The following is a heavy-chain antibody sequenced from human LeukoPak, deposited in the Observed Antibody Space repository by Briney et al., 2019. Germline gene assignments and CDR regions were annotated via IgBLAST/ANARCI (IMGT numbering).Heavy chain of an antibody. J-gene: IGHJ4*02. Sequence: GGSLRLSCAASGFTFSSYAMHWVRQAPGKGLEWVAVISYDGSNKYYADSVKGRFTISRDNFKNTVYLQMSSLRAEDTAVYYCAKVIYSNYGYFDYWGQGTLVTVSS. V-gene: IGHV3-30-3*01. CDR3: AKVIYSNYGYFDY. CDR1: GFTFSSYA. D-gene: IGHD4-11*01. CDR2: ISYDGSNK.